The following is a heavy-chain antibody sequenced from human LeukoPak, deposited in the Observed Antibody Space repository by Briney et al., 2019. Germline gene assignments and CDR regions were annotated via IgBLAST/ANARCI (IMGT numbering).Heavy chain of an antibody. CDR2: IYYSGST. J-gene: IGHJ5*02. CDR1: GGSISSGDYY. V-gene: IGHV4-30-4*01. Sequence: SETLSLTCTVSGGSISSGDYYWSWIRQPPGKGLEWIGSIYYSGSTYYNPSLKSRVTTSVDTSKNQFSLKLSSVTAADTAVYYCARASVVAAGGPWFDPWGQGTLVTVSS. D-gene: IGHD2-15*01. CDR3: ARASVVAAGGPWFDP.